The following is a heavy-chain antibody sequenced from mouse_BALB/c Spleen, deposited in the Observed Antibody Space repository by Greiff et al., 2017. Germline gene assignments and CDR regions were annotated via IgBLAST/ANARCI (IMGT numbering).Heavy chain of an antibody. J-gene: IGHJ4*01. CDR1: GFSLTSYG. CDR2: IWGDGST. Sequence: VQGVESGPGLVAPSQSLSITCTVSGFSLTSYGVNWVRQPPGKGLEWLGMIWGDGSTDYNSALKSRLSISKDNSKSQVFLKMNSLQTDDTARYYCARAYRYDEDYAMDYWGQGTSVTVSS. V-gene: IGHV2-6-7*01. D-gene: IGHD2-14*01. CDR3: ARAYRYDEDYAMDY.